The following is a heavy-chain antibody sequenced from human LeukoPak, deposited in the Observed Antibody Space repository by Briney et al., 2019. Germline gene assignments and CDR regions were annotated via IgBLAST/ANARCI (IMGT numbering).Heavy chain of an antibody. D-gene: IGHD1-26*01. CDR1: GLKFRNYG. J-gene: IGHJ4*02. V-gene: IGHV3-33*01. CDR2: IWYDGSNK. CDR3: ATDRGTYSDY. Sequence: RGSLRLSCTASGLKFRNYGMHWVRQAPGKGLEWVSIIWYDGSNKYYADSVKGRFTISRDNSKNTMYLQMNSLRDEDTAVYYCATDRGTYSDYWGQGTPVTVSS.